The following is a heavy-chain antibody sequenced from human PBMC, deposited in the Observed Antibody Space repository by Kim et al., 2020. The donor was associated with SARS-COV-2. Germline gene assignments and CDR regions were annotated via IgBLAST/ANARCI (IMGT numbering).Heavy chain of an antibody. CDR1: GYTFTGYY. CDR3: ARDTGYSYDLPFDP. V-gene: IGHV1-2*02. J-gene: IGHJ5*02. D-gene: IGHD5-18*01. Sequence: ASVKVSCKASGYTFTGYYMHWVRQAPGQGLERMGWINPNSGGTNYAQKFQGRVTMTRDTSISTAYMELSRLRSDDTAVYYCARDTGYSYDLPFDPWGQGTLVTVSS. CDR2: INPNSGGT.